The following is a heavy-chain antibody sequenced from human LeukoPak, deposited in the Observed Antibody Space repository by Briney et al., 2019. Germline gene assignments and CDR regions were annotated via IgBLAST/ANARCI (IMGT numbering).Heavy chain of an antibody. CDR2: IRSDGSNE. CDR3: AKDRVLSDI. CDR1: GFTFSRTD. J-gene: IGHJ4*02. V-gene: IGHV3-30*02. Sequence: GGSLRLSCAASGFTFSRTDMHWVRQAPGKGLEWVAYIRSDGSNEKYADSMKGRFTISRDNSKNTPYLQMSSLRGEDTAVYYCAKDRVLSDIWGQGTLVTVSS. D-gene: IGHD2/OR15-2a*01.